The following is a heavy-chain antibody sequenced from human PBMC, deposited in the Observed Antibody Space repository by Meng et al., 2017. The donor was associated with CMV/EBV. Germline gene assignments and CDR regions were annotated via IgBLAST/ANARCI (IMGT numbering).Heavy chain of an antibody. CDR2: INSDGSST. J-gene: IGHJ4*02. CDR3: AREGPSGNDY. D-gene: IGHD1-14*01. CDR1: GFTFSSYW. Sequence: GESLKISCAASGFTFSSYWMHWVRQAPGKGQVWVSRINSDGSSTSYADSVKGRFTISRDNAKNTLYLQMNSLRAEDTAVYYCAREGPSGNDYWGQGTLVTVSS. V-gene: IGHV3-74*01.